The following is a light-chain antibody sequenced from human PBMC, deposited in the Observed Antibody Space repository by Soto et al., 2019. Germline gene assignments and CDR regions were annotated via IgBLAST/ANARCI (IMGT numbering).Light chain of an antibody. CDR2: DAA. V-gene: IGKV1D-13*01. J-gene: IGKJ4*01. CDR3: QQFSDYPLT. CDR1: QGIAGA. Sequence: AIQLTQSPSSLSAPVGDRVTITCRASQGIAGALAWYQQKPGKAPNLLIYDAATLESGVPSRFSGSGSGTDFTLTISCLQPEDFAAYYCQQFSDYPLTFGGGTNVDVK.